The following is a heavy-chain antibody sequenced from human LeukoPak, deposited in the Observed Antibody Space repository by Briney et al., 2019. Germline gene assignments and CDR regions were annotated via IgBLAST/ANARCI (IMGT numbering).Heavy chain of an antibody. CDR2: LYDSETT. CDR1: GGSMRVQH. D-gene: IGHD2/OR15-2a*01. J-gene: IGHJ5*02. CDR3: ARDGILVPGSDNWFDP. Sequence: SETLSLSSTVSGGSMRVQHWSWLRPSPGKGLGCLVYLYDSETTNYNPSLKSRVTISVDLSRNHFSLRLTSVTAADTAVYYCARDGILVPGSDNWFDPWGQGTLVTVSS. V-gene: IGHV4-59*11.